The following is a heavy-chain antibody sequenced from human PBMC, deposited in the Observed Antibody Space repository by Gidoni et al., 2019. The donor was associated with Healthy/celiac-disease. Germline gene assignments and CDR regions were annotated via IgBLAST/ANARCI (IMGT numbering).Heavy chain of an antibody. D-gene: IGHD6-19*01. CDR1: GFTFSSYS. J-gene: IGHJ4*02. CDR3: ARDSSGWYPEDY. V-gene: IGHV3-21*01. CDR2: ISSSSSYI. Sequence: EVQLVESGGGLVKPGGSLRLSCAAAGFTFSSYSMNWVRQAPGKGLGWVSSISSSSSYIYYADSVKGRFTISRDNAKNSLYLQMNSLRAEDTAVYYCARDSSGWYPEDYWGQGTLVTVSS.